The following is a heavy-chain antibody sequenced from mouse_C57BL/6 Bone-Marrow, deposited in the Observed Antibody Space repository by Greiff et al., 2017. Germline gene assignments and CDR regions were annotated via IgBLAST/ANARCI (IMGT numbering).Heavy chain of an antibody. J-gene: IGHJ4*01. V-gene: IGHV5-4*01. CDR2: ISDGGSYT. CDR3: ARGGGLWYYAMDY. D-gene: IGHD1-1*02. Sequence: EVQVVESGGGLVKPGGSLKLSCAASGFTFSSYAMSWVRQTPEKRLEWVATISDGGSYTYYPDNVKGRFTISRDNAKNNLYLQMSHLKSEDTAMYYCARGGGLWYYAMDYWGQGTSVTVSS. CDR1: GFTFSSYA.